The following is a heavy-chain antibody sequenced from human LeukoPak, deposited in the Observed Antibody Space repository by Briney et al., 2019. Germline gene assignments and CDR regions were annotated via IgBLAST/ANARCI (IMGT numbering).Heavy chain of an antibody. V-gene: IGHV4-4*07. CDR1: GGSISSYY. D-gene: IGHD1-1*01. CDR3: ARVSWFPGTSYYYMDV. Sequence: SETLSLTCTVSGGSISSYYWSWIRQPAGKGLEWIGRIYTSGSTNYNPSLKSRVTMSVDASKNQFSLKLTSVTAADTAVYYCARVSWFPGTSYYYMDVWGKGTTVTVSS. CDR2: IYTSGST. J-gene: IGHJ6*03.